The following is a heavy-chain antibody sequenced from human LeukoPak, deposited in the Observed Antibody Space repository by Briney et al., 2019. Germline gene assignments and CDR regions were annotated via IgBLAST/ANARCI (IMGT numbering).Heavy chain of an antibody. V-gene: IGHV4-59*08. J-gene: IGHJ4*02. CDR2: IHYSGST. Sequence: SETLSLTCTVSGGSISGYFWSWIRQPPGKGLEWIGYIHYSGSTNYNPSLNSRVTVSVDTSKNQFSLRLSSVTAADTAVYYCARYGITIVRGGKYYFDSWGQGTLVTVSS. D-gene: IGHD3-10*01. CDR3: ARYGITIVRGGKYYFDS. CDR1: GGSISGYF.